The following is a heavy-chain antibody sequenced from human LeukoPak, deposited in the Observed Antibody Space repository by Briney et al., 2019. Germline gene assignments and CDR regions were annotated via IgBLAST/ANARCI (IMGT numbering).Heavy chain of an antibody. Sequence: GGSLRLSCAASGFTFSSYWVSWVRQAPGKGLEWVANIKQDGSEKYYVDSVKGRFTISRDNAKNSLYLQMNSLRAEDTAVYYCARGGLLWFGELFGYWGQGTLVTVSS. V-gene: IGHV3-7*03. CDR3: ARGGLLWFGELFGY. D-gene: IGHD3-10*01. J-gene: IGHJ4*02. CDR1: GFTFSSYW. CDR2: IKQDGSEK.